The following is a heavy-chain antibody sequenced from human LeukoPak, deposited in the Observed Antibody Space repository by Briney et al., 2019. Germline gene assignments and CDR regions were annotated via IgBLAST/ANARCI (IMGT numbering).Heavy chain of an antibody. Sequence: ASVKVSCKASGYTFTSYGISWVRQAPRKALEWMGWISAYNGNTNYAQKLQGRVTMTTDTSTSTAYMELRSLRSDDTAVYYCARSLATVTTGNFDYWGQGTLVTVSS. J-gene: IGHJ4*02. CDR1: GYTFTSYG. CDR3: ARSLATVTTGNFDY. V-gene: IGHV1-18*01. CDR2: ISAYNGNT. D-gene: IGHD4-17*01.